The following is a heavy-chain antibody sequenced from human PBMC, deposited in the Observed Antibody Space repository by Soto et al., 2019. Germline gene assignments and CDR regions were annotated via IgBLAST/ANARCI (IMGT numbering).Heavy chain of an antibody. J-gene: IGHJ6*02. Sequence: ASVKVSCKASGCTFTSYYMHWVRPAPGQGLEWMVILNPSGGSTGYAQKFQGRVTMTRDTSKSTVYMELSSLRSEDTAVYYCASYGSGNDYYGMDVSAQGTTVTVSS. V-gene: IGHV1-46*01. CDR1: GCTFTSYY. CDR2: LNPSGGST. CDR3: ASYGSGNDYYGMDV. D-gene: IGHD3-10*01.